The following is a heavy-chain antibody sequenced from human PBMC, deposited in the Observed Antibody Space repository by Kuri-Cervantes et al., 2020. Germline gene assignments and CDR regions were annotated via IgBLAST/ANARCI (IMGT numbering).Heavy chain of an antibody. Sequence: SVKVSCKASGYTFTYRYLHWVRQAPGQALEWMGWITPFNGNTNYAQKFQDRVTITRDRSMSTAYMELSSLRSEDTAVYYCAREGFGFLSFNYYYYMDVWGKGTTVTVSS. CDR3: AREGFGFLSFNYYYYMDV. CDR1: GYTFTYRY. D-gene: IGHD3-16*01. J-gene: IGHJ6*03. CDR2: ITPFNGNT. V-gene: IGHV1-45*02.